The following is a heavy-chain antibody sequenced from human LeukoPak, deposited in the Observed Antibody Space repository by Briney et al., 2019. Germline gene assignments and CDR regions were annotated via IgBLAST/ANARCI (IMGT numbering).Heavy chain of an antibody. CDR2: IRYDGSNK. CDR3: AQEITPRGYYYDSSGKFGY. CDR1: GFTFSSYG. D-gene: IGHD3-22*01. J-gene: IGHJ4*02. Sequence: GGSLRLSCAASGFTFSSYGIHWVRQAPGKGLEWVAFIRYDGSNKYYADSVKGRFTISRDNSKNTLYLQMNSLRAEDTAVYYCAQEITPRGYYYDSSGKFGYWGQGTLVTVSS. V-gene: IGHV3-30*02.